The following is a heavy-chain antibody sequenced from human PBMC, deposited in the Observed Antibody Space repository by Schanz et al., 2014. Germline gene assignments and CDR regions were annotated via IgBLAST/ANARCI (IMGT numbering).Heavy chain of an antibody. J-gene: IGHJ4*02. D-gene: IGHD2-2*01. CDR1: GFTFSDYY. CDR3: AKVAPAATYLDS. Sequence: QVYLVESGGDLVKPGGSLRLSCAASGFTFSDYYMAWIRQAPGKGLEWVSGIGGSGDSTHYADSVKGRFTISRDNAKNSLFLQMNSLSAEDTAVYYCAKVAPAATYLDSWGLGTLVTVAS. CDR2: IGGSGDST. V-gene: IGHV3-11*01.